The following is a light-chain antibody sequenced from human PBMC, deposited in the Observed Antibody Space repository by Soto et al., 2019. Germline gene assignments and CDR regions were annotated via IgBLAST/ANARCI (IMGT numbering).Light chain of an antibody. Sequence: QSVLTQPPSASGTPGQRVIISCCGSSSNIGSNTVNWYQQIPGTAPKLLIYSYNQRPSGVPDRFSGSKSDTSASLAISGLQSEDEAEYYCAAWDDILNGVLFGGGTKLTVL. CDR1: SSNIGSNT. J-gene: IGLJ2*01. CDR3: AAWDDILNGVL. CDR2: SYN. V-gene: IGLV1-44*01.